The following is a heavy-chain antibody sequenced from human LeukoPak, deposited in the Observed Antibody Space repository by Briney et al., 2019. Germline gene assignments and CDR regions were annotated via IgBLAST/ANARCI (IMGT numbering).Heavy chain of an antibody. CDR2: IIPIFGTA. CDR3: ARGPRITLVRGGQWYYYMDV. Sequence: SVKVSCKASGGTFSSYAISWVRQAPGQGLEWMGGIIPIFGTANYAQKFQGRVTMTRDTSTSTVYMELSSLRSEDTAVYYCARGPRITLVRGGQWYYYMDVWGKGTTVTISS. CDR1: GGTFSSYA. J-gene: IGHJ6*03. D-gene: IGHD3-10*01. V-gene: IGHV1-69*05.